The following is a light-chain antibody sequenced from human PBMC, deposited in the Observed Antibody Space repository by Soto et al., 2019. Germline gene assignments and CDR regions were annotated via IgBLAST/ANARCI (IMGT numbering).Light chain of an antibody. CDR3: LQGYISPYT. J-gene: IGKJ1*01. CDR2: AAS. V-gene: IGKV1-39*01. Sequence: HVSQSHYSLSASVGDRVTITCRASQSISSYLNWYQQKPGKAPKLLIYAASSLQSGVPSRFSGSGSGTDFTLTISSLQPEDFATYYCLQGYISPYTFGQGTKVDIK. CDR1: QSISSY.